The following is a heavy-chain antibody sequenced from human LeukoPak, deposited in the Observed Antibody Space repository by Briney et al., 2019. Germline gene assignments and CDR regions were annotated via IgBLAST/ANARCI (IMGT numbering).Heavy chain of an antibody. CDR2: INPNSGGT. CDR3: ARPLYSSGTTEDDY. Sequence: ASVKVSCTASGYTFTGYYMHWVRQAPGQGLEWMGWINPNSGGTNYAQKFQGRVTMTRDTSISTAYMELSRLRSDDTAVYYCARPLYSSGTTEDDYWGQGTLVTVSS. D-gene: IGHD6-19*01. J-gene: IGHJ4*02. CDR1: GYTFTGYY. V-gene: IGHV1-2*02.